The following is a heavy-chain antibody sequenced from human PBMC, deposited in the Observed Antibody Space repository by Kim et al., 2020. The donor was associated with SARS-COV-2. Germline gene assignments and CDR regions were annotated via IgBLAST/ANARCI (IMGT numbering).Heavy chain of an antibody. V-gene: IGHV3-30*18. CDR1: GFTFSSYG. Sequence: GGSLRLSCAASGFTFSSYGMHWVRQAPGKGLEWVAVISYDGSNKYYADSVKGRFTISRDNSKNTLYLQMNSLRAEDTAVYYCAKDQRDGDNYFDYWGQGTLVTVSS. CDR3: AKDQRDGDNYFDY. CDR2: ISYDGSNK. J-gene: IGHJ4*02. D-gene: IGHD4-17*01.